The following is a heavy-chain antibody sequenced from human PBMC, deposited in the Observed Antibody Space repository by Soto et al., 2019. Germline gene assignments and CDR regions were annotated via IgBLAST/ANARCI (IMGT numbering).Heavy chain of an antibody. V-gene: IGHV4-34*01. CDR2: INHSGST. CDR1: GGSFSGYY. Sequence: SETLSLTCAVYGGSFSGYYWSWIRQPPGKGLEWIGEINHSGSTYYNPSLKSRVTISVDTSKNQFSLKLSSVTAADTAVYYCARGVAGQLTYYYYGMDVWGQGTTVTVSS. J-gene: IGHJ6*02. CDR3: ARGVAGQLTYYYYGMDV. D-gene: IGHD6-6*01.